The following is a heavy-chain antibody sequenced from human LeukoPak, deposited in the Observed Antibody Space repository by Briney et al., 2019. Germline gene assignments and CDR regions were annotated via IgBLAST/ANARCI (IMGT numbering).Heavy chain of an antibody. CDR1: GGTFSSYA. Sequence: SVKVSCKASGGTFSSYAISWVRQAPGQGLEWMGGIIPIFGTADYAQKFQGRVTITTDESTSTAYMELSSLGSEDTAVYYCARDLYYDSSGYGYWGQGTLVTVSS. V-gene: IGHV1-69*05. D-gene: IGHD3-22*01. CDR2: IIPIFGTA. J-gene: IGHJ4*02. CDR3: ARDLYYDSSGYGY.